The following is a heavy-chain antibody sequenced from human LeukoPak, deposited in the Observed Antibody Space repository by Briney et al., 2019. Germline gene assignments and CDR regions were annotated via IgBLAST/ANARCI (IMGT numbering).Heavy chain of an antibody. Sequence: GGSLRLSCAASGFTFSSAAMSWVRQAPGKGLEWVSAISVSGDRTYTADSVKGRVSISRDNFTDTLHLQRNRLRAEDTAIYYCARDRGEYWFDPWGQGDLVTVSS. J-gene: IGHJ5*02. V-gene: IGHV3-23*01. D-gene: IGHD3-10*01. CDR1: GFTFSSAA. CDR2: ISVSGDRT. CDR3: ARDRGEYWFDP.